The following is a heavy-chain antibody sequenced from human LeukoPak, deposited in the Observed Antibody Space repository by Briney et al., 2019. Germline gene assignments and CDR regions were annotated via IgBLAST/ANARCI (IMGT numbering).Heavy chain of an antibody. CDR3: ARERSAAFDY. Sequence: PGRSLRLSCAASGFTVSSNYMSWVRQAPGKGLEWVSVIYSGGSTYYADSVKGRSTISRDNSKNTLYLQMNSLRAEDTAVYYCARERSAAFDYWGQGTLVTVSS. CDR1: GFTVSSNY. D-gene: IGHD6-13*01. CDR2: IYSGGST. J-gene: IGHJ4*02. V-gene: IGHV3-53*01.